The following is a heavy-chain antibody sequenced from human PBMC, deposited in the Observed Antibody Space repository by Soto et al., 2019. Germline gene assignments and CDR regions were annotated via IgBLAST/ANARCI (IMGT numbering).Heavy chain of an antibody. CDR1: GGSFSGYY. CDR3: ARRRLGLELAFDY. CDR2: INHSGST. J-gene: IGHJ4*02. D-gene: IGHD3-3*01. Sequence: SETLSLTCAVYGGSFSGYYWSWIRQPPGKGLEWIGEINHSGSTNYNPSLKSRVTISVDTSKNQFSLKLSSVTAADTAVYYCARRRLGLELAFDYWGQGTLVTVSS. V-gene: IGHV4-34*01.